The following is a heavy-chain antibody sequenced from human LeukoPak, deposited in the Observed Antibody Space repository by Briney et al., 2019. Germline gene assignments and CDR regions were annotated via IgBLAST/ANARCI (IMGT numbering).Heavy chain of an antibody. V-gene: IGHV3-23*01. CDR1: GFTFSSYG. Sequence: GGSLRLSCAASGFTFSSYGMTWVRQAPGKGLEWVSGISGSGDNTWYGDSVKGRFTISRDNSKKTLDLQMHSLRAEDTAVYYCAKASVWTMVRVVSYFDEWGQGIQVTVSS. D-gene: IGHD3-10*01. J-gene: IGHJ4*02. CDR3: AKASVWTMVRVVSYFDE. CDR2: ISGSGDNT.